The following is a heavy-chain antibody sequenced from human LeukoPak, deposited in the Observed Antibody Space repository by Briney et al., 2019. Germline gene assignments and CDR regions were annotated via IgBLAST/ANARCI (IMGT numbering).Heavy chain of an antibody. CDR1: GGSISSGGYY. CDR2: IYYSGST. J-gene: IGHJ4*02. Sequence: SETLSLTCTVSGGSISSGGYYWNWIRQHPGKGLEWIGYIYYSGSTYYNPSLKSRVTISVDTSKNQFSLKLSSVTAADTAVYYCRTTSGYYYRGDFDYWGQGTLVTVSS. CDR3: RTTSGYYYRGDFDY. V-gene: IGHV4-31*09. D-gene: IGHD3-22*01.